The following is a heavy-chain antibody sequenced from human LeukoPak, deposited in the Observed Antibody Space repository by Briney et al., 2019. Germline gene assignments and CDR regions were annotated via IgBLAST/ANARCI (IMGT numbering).Heavy chain of an antibody. Sequence: SETLSLTCTVSGGSISSGSYYWSWIRQPAGKGLEWIGRIYTSGSTNYNPSLKSRVTISVDTSKNQFSLKLSSVTAADTAVYYCARFSVVVPASTIYYYYYYMDVWGKGTTVTVSS. D-gene: IGHD2-2*01. CDR3: ARFSVVVPASTIYYYYYYMDV. CDR2: IYTSGST. J-gene: IGHJ6*03. V-gene: IGHV4-61*02. CDR1: GGSISSGSYY.